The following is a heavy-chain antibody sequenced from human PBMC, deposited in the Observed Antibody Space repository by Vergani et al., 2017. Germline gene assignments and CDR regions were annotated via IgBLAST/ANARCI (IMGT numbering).Heavy chain of an antibody. CDR2: IHYSENT. J-gene: IGHJ5*02. Sequence: QVQLQESGPGLVKSSETLSLTCSVSFDSIRNLYCNWIRQPPGKGLEWIGSIHYSENTNYNPSLKTRVTISVDTSKNQFPLTFTSVTAADTSVYYCASDTHSGQRADRWGQGILVTVTS. CDR1: FDSIRNLY. CDR3: ASDTHSGQRADR. D-gene: IGHD6-19*01. V-gene: IGHV4-59*11.